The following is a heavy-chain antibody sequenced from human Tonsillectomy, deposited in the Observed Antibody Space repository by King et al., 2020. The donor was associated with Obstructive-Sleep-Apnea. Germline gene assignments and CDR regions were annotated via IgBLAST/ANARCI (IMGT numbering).Heavy chain of an antibody. V-gene: IGHV1-69*10. J-gene: IGHJ4*02. CDR1: GGTFSSYA. CDR2: IIPILGIE. Sequence: QLVQSGAEVKKPGSSVKVSCKASGGTFSSYAISWVRQAPGQGLEWMGGIIPILGIENYAQKFQGRVTITADKSTSTAYMELSSLRSEDTAVYYCARHGVARVFKPLDYWGQGTLVTVSS. D-gene: IGHD3-3*01. CDR3: ARHGVARVFKPLDY.